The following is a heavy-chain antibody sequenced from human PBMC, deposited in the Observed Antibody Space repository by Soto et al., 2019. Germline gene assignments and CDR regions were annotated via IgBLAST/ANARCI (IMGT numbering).Heavy chain of an antibody. J-gene: IGHJ6*02. CDR2: ISSSSGTI. D-gene: IGHD3-16*01. Sequence: EVQVVESGGGLVQPGGSLRLSCAASGFTFSSYSMNWVRQAPGKGLEWVSYISSSSGTIYNADSVKGRFTISRDNAKDSLYLQMNSLRAEDTAVYYCARGGGGMDVWGQGTTVTVSS. CDR3: ARGGGGMDV. CDR1: GFTFSSYS. V-gene: IGHV3-48*01.